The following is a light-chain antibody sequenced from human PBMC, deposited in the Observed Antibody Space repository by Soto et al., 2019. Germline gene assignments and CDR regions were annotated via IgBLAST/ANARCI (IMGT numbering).Light chain of an antibody. CDR3: LQDYTYPRT. J-gene: IGKJ1*01. Sequence: AIQMTQSPSSLSASVGDRVTITCRASQGIGTELGWYQQRPGKAPKLLIYGTSTLQDGGPSRFSGSGSDTAFTLTISSLQPEDFATYDCLQDYTYPRTFGQGTKVEIK. CDR1: QGIGTE. CDR2: GTS. V-gene: IGKV1-6*01.